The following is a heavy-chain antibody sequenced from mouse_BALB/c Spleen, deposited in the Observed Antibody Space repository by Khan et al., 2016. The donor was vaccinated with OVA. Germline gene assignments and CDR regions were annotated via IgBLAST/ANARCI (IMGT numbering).Heavy chain of an antibody. CDR2: IWSDGST. V-gene: IGHV2-6-1*01. CDR1: GFSLTDYG. Sequence: VQLQESGPALVAPSQSLSITCTISGFSLTDYGVHWVRQPPGKGLEWLVVIWSDGSTTYNSALKSRLSISKDNSKSQVFLKMNSLQTDDTAVYYCARQPYYHYYVMDYWGQGTSVNVSS. CDR3: ARQPYYHYYVMDY. J-gene: IGHJ4*01. D-gene: IGHD2-10*01.